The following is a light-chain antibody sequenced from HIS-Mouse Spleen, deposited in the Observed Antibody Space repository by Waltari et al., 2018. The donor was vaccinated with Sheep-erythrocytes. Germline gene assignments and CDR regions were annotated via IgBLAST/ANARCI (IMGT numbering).Light chain of an antibody. CDR3: QQSYSTPPT. CDR2: AAS. CDR1: QSISSY. V-gene: IGKV1-39*01. J-gene: IGKJ4*01. Sequence: DIQMTQSPFSLSASVGDRVTITCRASQSISSYLNWYQQKPGKPPKLLIYAASSLQSGVPSRFSGSGSGTDFTLTISSLQPEDFATYYCQQSYSTPPTFGGGTKVEIK.